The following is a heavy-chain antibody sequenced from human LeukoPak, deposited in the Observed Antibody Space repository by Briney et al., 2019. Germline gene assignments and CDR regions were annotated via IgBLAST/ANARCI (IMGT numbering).Heavy chain of an antibody. CDR1: GFTFSNYA. D-gene: IGHD5-18*01. CDR3: VKRMRDTDYYFDY. J-gene: IGHJ4*02. Sequence: GGSLRLSCAASGFTFSNYAMSWVRQAPGKGLEWVSASGSGGNTYYADSVKGRFTISRDNSKNTLYLQMNSLRAEDTAVYYCVKRMRDTDYYFDYWGQGTLDTVSS. CDR2: SGSGGNT. V-gene: IGHV3-23*01.